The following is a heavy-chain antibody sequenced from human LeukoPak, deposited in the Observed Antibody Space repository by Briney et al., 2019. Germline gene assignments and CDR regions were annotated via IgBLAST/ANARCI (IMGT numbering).Heavy chain of an antibody. J-gene: IGHJ4*02. V-gene: IGHV4-31*03. Sequence: SQTLSLTCTVSGGSISSGGSYWSWIRHHPGKGLEWFGCIYYSGSTYYNPSLKRRVSISVDTAKNQFSLKLNSVTAADTAVYYCARGHVDYYFDYWGQGTLVTVSS. D-gene: IGHD2-21*01. CDR3: ARGHVDYYFDY. CDR2: IYYSGST. CDR1: GGSISSGGSY.